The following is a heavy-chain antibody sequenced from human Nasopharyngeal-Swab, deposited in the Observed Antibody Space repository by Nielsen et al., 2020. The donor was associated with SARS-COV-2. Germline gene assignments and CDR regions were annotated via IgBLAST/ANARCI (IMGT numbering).Heavy chain of an antibody. D-gene: IGHD6-19*01. CDR1: GFTFSSFG. V-gene: IGHV3-74*01. CDR3: ARGTSDWRGIDY. CDR2: IKSDGSDT. Sequence: GESLKISCAASGFTFSSFGMHWVRQAPGKGLVWVSRIKSDGSDTRYADSVKGRFTISRDNAKNTLYLQMNSLRVEDTAVYFCARGTSDWRGIDYWGQGTLVTVSS. J-gene: IGHJ4*02.